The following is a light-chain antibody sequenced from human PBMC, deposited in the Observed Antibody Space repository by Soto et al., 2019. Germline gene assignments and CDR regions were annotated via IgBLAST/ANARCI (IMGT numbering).Light chain of an antibody. V-gene: IGKV3-20*01. CDR3: HGYGTSPWT. J-gene: IGKJ1*01. CDR2: GAS. Sequence: EIVLTQSPGTLSLSPGERATLSCTASQRVSNNYVAWYQQIPGQPPRVLIKGASTGVLGIPDRFSGSGSGTDFALAITRLEPEDFAVYYCHGYGTSPWTCGQGTKVELK. CDR1: QRVSNNY.